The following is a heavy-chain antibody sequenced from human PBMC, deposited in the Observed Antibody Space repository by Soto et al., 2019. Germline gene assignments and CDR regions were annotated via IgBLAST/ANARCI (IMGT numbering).Heavy chain of an antibody. Sequence: GESLKISCTGVGYSFTSYWIGWVRQMPGKGLEWMGTIYPGDSDTRYSPSFQGQATISADKSITTAYLQWSSLKASDTAMYYCARGYCTTSICDPWFDPWGQGTLVTVSS. J-gene: IGHJ5*02. V-gene: IGHV5-51*01. CDR2: IYPGDSDT. D-gene: IGHD2-8*01. CDR1: GYSFTSYW. CDR3: ARGYCTTSICDPWFDP.